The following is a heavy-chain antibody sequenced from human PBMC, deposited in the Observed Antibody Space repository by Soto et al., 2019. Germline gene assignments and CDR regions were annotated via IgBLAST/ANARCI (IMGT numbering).Heavy chain of an antibody. V-gene: IGHV4-31*03. CDR3: AKARAQYYDFWSGYPVDY. CDR2: IYYSGST. D-gene: IGHD3-3*01. J-gene: IGHJ4*02. CDR1: GGSISSGGYY. Sequence: PSETLSLTCTVSGGSISSGGYYWSWIRQHPEKGLEWIGYIYYSGSTYYNPSLKSRVTISVDTSKNQFSLKLSSVTAEDTAVYYCAKARAQYYDFWSGYPVDYWGQGTLVTVS.